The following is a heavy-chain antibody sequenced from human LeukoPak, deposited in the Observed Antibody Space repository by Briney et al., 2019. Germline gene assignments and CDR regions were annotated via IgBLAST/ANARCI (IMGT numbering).Heavy chain of an antibody. V-gene: IGHV1-8*01. D-gene: IGHD3-3*01. CDR3: ARALVYYDFWSGLGSSSYYYGMDV. Sequence: GASVKVSCKASGYTFTSYDINWVRQATGQGLEWMGWMNPNSGNTGYAQKFQGRVTMTRNTSISTAYMELSSLRSEDTAVYYCARALVYYDFWSGLGSSSYYYGMDVWGQGTTVTVSS. CDR1: GYTFTSYD. J-gene: IGHJ6*02. CDR2: MNPNSGNT.